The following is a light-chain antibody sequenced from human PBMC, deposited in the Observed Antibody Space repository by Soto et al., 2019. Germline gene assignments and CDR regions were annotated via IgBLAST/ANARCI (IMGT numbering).Light chain of an antibody. J-gene: IGKJ2*01. Sequence: EMVMTQSPATLSVSPGERATLSCRASQNLSRNLAWYQQQPGQAPRLLIYSASTRVTGIPARFSGSWSGTDFTLTISSLQSEEFAVYYCQQYDNWPHTFGQGTKLEIK. CDR1: QNLSRN. CDR2: SAS. V-gene: IGKV3-15*01. CDR3: QQYDNWPHT.